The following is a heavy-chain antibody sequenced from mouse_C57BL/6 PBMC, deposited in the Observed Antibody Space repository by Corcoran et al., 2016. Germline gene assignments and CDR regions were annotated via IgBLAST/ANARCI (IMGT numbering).Heavy chain of an antibody. CDR1: GYTFTDYY. D-gene: IGHD1-1*01. CDR3: ARRAGFGSSYDYFDY. CDR2: INPYNGGT. V-gene: IGHV1-19*01. J-gene: IGHJ2*01. Sequence: EVQLQQSGPVLVKPGASVKMSCKASGYTFTDYYMNWVKQSHGKSLEWIGVINPYNGGTSYNQKFKGKATLTVDKSSSTAYMELNSLTSEDSAVYYCARRAGFGSSYDYFDYWGQGTTLTVSS.